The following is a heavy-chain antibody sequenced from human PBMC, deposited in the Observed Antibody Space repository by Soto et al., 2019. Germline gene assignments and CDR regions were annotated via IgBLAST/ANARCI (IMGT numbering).Heavy chain of an antibody. J-gene: IGHJ6*02. V-gene: IGHV3-21*01. D-gene: IGHD3-22*01. CDR3: VRAGVIFTTQAPMDV. CDR1: ACTFSSYS. Sequence: GPLRLSCAASACTFSSYSTNWVRQAPGKGLEWVSSISSSSSYIYYADSVQGRFTISRDNAKNSLYLQMNSLRPEAAAAYYCVRAGVIFTTQAPMDVWGQGTTDTVSS. CDR2: ISSSSSYI.